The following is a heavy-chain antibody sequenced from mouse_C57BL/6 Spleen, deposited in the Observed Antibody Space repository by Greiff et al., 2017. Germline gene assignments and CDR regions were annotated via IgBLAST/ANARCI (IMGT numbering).Heavy chain of an antibody. CDR1: GFTFTDYY. CDR2: IRNKANGYTT. CDR3: ARWGTVVATDYAMDY. V-gene: IGHV7-3*01. D-gene: IGHD1-1*01. J-gene: IGHJ4*01. Sequence: EVHRVESGGGLVQPGGSLSLSCAASGFTFTDYYMSWVRQPPGKALEWLGFIRNKANGYTTEYSASVKGRFTISRDNSQSILYLQMNALRAEDSATYYCARWGTVVATDYAMDYWGQGTSVTVSS.